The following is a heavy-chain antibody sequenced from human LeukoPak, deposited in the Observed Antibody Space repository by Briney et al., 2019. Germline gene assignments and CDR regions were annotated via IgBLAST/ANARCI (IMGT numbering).Heavy chain of an antibody. CDR1: GFSLSTYA. D-gene: IGHD2-15*01. J-gene: IGHJ6*03. CDR3: AKDTTAWWYHRAYMNV. CDR2: LSGSGDKT. V-gene: IGHV3-23*01. Sequence: GGSLRLSCAASGFSLSTYALSWVRPAPGGGLEWVAALSGSGDKTYHADSVKGRFTISKDNSENRLSLQMDSLRAEDTAVYFCAKDTTAWWYHRAYMNVWGKGTTVTVSS.